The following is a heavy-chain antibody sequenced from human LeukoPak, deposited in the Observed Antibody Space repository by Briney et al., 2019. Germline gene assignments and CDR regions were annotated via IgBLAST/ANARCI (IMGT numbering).Heavy chain of an antibody. D-gene: IGHD3-9*01. J-gene: IGHJ4*02. CDR3: ARARYFDWLLSDY. Sequence: PSETLSLTCTVSGGSISSSSYYWGWIRQPPGKGLEWIGSIYYSGSTYYNPSLKSRVTISVDTSKNQFSLKLSSVTAADTAVYYCARARYFDWLLSDYWGQGTLVTVSS. CDR1: GGSISSSSYY. V-gene: IGHV4-39*07. CDR2: IYYSGST.